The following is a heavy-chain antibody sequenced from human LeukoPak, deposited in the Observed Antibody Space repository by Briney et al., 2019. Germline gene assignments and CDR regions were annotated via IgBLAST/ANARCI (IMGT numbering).Heavy chain of an antibody. CDR1: GGTFSSYA. CDR2: IIPIFGTA. Sequence: ASVNVSCKASGGTFSSYAISWVRQAPGQGLEWMGGIIPIFGTANYAQKFQGRVTITADESTSTAYMELSSLRSEDTAVYYCAIVVPAAIRPNYYYGMDVWGQGTTVTVSS. CDR3: AIVVPAAIRPNYYYGMDV. J-gene: IGHJ6*02. V-gene: IGHV1-69*13. D-gene: IGHD2-2*02.